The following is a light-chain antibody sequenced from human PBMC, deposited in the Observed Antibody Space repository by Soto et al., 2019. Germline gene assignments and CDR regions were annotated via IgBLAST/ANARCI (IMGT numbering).Light chain of an antibody. CDR2: DAS. CDR3: QQRSNRPPIT. CDR1: QSVSSSH. J-gene: IGKJ5*01. Sequence: DIVLTQSPGTLSLSPGERAALSCRASQSVSSSHLAWYQQKPGQAPRLLIYDASNRATGIPARFSGSGSGTDFTLTISSLEPEDFAVYYCQQRSNRPPITFGQGTRLEIK. V-gene: IGKV3D-20*02.